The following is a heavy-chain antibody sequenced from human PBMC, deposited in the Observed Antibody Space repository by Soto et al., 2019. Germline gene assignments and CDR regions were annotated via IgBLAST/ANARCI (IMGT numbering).Heavy chain of an antibody. D-gene: IGHD6-13*01. Sequence: QVQLVQSGAEVKKPGASVKVSCKASGYTFTGYYMHWVRQAPGQGLEWMRWINPNSGGRNYAQKFQGWVTMTRDTSISTAYMELSRLRSDDTAVYYCARARRDSSSWYEDYYYYGMDVWGQGTTVTVSS. J-gene: IGHJ6*02. CDR2: INPNSGGR. CDR1: GYTFTGYY. V-gene: IGHV1-2*04. CDR3: ARARRDSSSWYEDYYYYGMDV.